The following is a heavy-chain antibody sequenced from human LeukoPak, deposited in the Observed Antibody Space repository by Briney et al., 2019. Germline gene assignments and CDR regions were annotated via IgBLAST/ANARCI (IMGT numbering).Heavy chain of an antibody. D-gene: IGHD6-13*01. J-gene: IGHJ4*02. CDR1: GYTFTNHW. Sequence: GESLRISCKGSGYTFTNHWISWVRQMPGKGLEWMGIIYPGDSDTKYSPSFQGQVTISADSSISTAYLQWSSLEASDTAMYYCARHSSSWYYFDYWGQGTLVTVSS. CDR3: ARHSSSWYYFDY. CDR2: IYPGDSDT. V-gene: IGHV5-51*01.